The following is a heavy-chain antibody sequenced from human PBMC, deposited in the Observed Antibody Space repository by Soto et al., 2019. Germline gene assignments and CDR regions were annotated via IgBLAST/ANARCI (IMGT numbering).Heavy chain of an antibody. Sequence: SETLSLTCAVSGASVRSYHWSWIRQAAGKGLEWIGRVQMSGTTNYNPSLKTRVTMSLDTSKNEVSLRMTSVTAADTAVYFCAKDRSTMRLFDSWGQGILVTGSS. V-gene: IGHV4-4*07. CDR3: AKDRSTMRLFDS. CDR2: VQMSGTT. J-gene: IGHJ5*01. CDR1: GASVRSYH. D-gene: IGHD1-1*01.